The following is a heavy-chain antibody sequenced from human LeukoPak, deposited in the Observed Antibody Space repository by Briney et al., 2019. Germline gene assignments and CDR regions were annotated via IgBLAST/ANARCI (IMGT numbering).Heavy chain of an antibody. CDR2: IYYSGST. Sequence: SETLSLTCTVSGGSISSYYWSWIRQPPGKGLEWIGYIYYSGSTYYNPSLKSRVTISVDTSKNQFSLKLSSVTAADTAVYYCARCGYCSGGSCYPQYYYYYYGMDVWGQGTTVTVSS. D-gene: IGHD2-15*01. CDR3: ARCGYCSGGSCYPQYYYYYYGMDV. J-gene: IGHJ6*02. CDR1: GGSISSYY. V-gene: IGHV4-30-4*01.